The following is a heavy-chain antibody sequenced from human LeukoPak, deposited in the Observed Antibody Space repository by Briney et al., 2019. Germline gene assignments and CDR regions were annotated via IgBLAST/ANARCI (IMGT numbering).Heavy chain of an antibody. V-gene: IGHV1-69-2*01. J-gene: IGHJ4*02. CDR2: VDPEDGET. D-gene: IGHD5-18*01. CDR1: GYTFTDYY. CDR3: ATRTDSHSYGFDY. Sequence: GASVKVSCKASGYTFTDYYMHWVQQAPGKGLEWMGRVDPEDGETIYAEKFQGRVTITADTSTDTAYMELSSLRSEDTAVYYCATRTDSHSYGFDYWGQGTLVTISS.